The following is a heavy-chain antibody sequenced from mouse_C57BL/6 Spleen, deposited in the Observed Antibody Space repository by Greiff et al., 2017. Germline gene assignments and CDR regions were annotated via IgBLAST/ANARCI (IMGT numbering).Heavy chain of an antibody. CDR3: ARRENVYVDY. V-gene: IGHV5-6*01. Sequence: VQLQESGGDLVKPGGSLKLSCAASGFTFSSSGLSWVRQTPDKRLEWVATISSGGSYTYYPDSVKGRFTISRDNAKNTLYLQRSILRSEDAAMYYCARRENVYVDYWGQGTTLTVSS. J-gene: IGHJ2*01. CDR1: GFTFSSSG. CDR2: ISSGGSYT.